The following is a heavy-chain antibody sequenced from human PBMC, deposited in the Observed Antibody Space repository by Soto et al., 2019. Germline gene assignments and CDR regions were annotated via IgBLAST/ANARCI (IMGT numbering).Heavy chain of an antibody. CDR1: GGSISSYY. V-gene: IGHV4-59*01. CDR2: IYYSGST. D-gene: IGHD3-3*01. Sequence: SETLSLTCTVSGGSISSYYWSWIRQPPGKGLEWIGYIYYSGSTNYNPSLKSRVTISVDTSKNQFSLKLSSVTAADTAVYYCAREVHYDFWSGLDYWGQGTLVTVSS. CDR3: AREVHYDFWSGLDY. J-gene: IGHJ4*02.